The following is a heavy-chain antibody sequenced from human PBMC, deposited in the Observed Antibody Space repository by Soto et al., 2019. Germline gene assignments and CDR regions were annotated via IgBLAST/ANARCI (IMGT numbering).Heavy chain of an antibody. CDR2: IIPILDIP. V-gene: IGHV1-69*02. Sequence: QVQLVQSGAEVKKPGSSVKVSCKASGGTFSRYTFTWVRQAPGQGLEWMGRIIPILDIPNYAQNFQGRVTITEAKSTSTASMELSSLTSHDTAEYYCARHFTGVLVLGTSPPGGDNYGWDVWGQGTTVTASS. CDR3: ARHFTGVLVLGTSPPGGDNYGWDV. D-gene: IGHD2-8*02. CDR1: GGTFSRYT. J-gene: IGHJ6*02.